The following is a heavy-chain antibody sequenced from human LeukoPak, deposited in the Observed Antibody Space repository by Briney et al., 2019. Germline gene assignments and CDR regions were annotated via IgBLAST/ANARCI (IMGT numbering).Heavy chain of an antibody. CDR2: IIPIFGTA. CDR1: GGTFSSYA. D-gene: IGHD6-13*01. V-gene: IGHV1-69*05. CDR3: ARGHSSSWYWGGFDY. Sequence: ASVKVSCKASGGTFSSYAISWVRQAPGQGLEWMGGIIPIFGTANYAQKLQGRVTMTTDTSTSTAYMELRSLRSDDTAVYYCARGHSSSWYWGGFDYWGQGTLVTVSS. J-gene: IGHJ4*02.